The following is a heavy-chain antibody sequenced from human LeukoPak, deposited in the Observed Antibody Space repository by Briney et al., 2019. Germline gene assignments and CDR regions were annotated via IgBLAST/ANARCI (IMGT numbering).Heavy chain of an antibody. CDR3: ARLYSGNFYFDY. CDR2: IYYSGST. V-gene: IGHV4-39*02. CDR1: GGSVTNSLYY. J-gene: IGHJ4*02. D-gene: IGHD1-26*01. Sequence: SETLSLTCTVSGGSVTNSLYYWAWIRQPPGKGLEWIGSIYYSGSTYCNPSLKSRVTISVDTSKNHFSLKLNSVTAADTAVYYCARLYSGNFYFDYWGQRTLVTVSS.